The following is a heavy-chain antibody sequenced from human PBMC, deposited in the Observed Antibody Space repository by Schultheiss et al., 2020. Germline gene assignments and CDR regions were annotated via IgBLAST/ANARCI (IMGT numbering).Heavy chain of an antibody. Sequence: GGSLRLSCAASALTFSDYYMTWVRQAPGKGLEWVSAIGGSGGSAYYADSVKGRFTISRDNSKNTLYLQMNSLRVEDTAVYYCARNGEPGTKKFDCWGQGTLVTVSS. CDR1: ALTFSDYY. J-gene: IGHJ4*02. D-gene: IGHD6-13*01. CDR2: IGGSGGSA. V-gene: IGHV3-23*01. CDR3: ARNGEPGTKKFDC.